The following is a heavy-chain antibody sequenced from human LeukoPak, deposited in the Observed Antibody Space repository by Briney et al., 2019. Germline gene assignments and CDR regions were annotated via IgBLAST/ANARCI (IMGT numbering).Heavy chain of an antibody. D-gene: IGHD1-20*01. V-gene: IGHV3-23*01. J-gene: IGHJ1*01. CDR3: AIRGISGTKYFQH. Sequence: GGSLRLSCAVSGFTFSTSAMSWVRQIPGKGLEWVSATAPNGGSREYRDSVKGRFTISRDNSKNTLFLQMDSLRDEDTALYYCAIRGISGTKYFQHWGQGTLVTVSS. CDR1: GFTFSTSA. CDR2: TAPNGGSR.